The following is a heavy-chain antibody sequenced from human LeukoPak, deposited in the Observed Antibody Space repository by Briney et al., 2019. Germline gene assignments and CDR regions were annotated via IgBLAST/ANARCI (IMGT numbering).Heavy chain of an antibody. CDR2: IYPGDSDI. CDR3: AGAAAGTAIDS. J-gene: IGHJ4*02. V-gene: IGHV5-51*01. Sequence: GESLKISCKGSGYRFSTYWIAWVRQMPGKGLEWMGIIYPGDSDIRYSPSFQGQFTISADKSISTAYLRWSSLKASDTAIYYCAGAAAGTAIDSWGQGILVTVSS. D-gene: IGHD6-13*01. CDR1: GYRFSTYW.